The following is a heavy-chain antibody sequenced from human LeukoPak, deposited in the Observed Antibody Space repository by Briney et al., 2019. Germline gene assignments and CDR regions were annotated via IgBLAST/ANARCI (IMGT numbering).Heavy chain of an antibody. CDR2: IFYSGGT. CDR3: ARDGSYSSSWDYYYYMDV. CDR1: GGSLNTPNYY. V-gene: IGHV4-39*07. D-gene: IGHD6-13*01. J-gene: IGHJ6*03. Sequence: NASETLSLTCTVSGGSLNTPNYYWGWIRQTPGKGLEWIGNIFYSGGTYYSPSLTSRVTISLDTSRNQFSLRLNSVTAADTAVYYCARDGSYSSSWDYYYYMDVWGKGTTVTISS.